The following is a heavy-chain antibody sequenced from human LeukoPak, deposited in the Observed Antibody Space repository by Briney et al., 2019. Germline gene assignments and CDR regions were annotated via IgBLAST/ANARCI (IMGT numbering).Heavy chain of an antibody. CDR3: ARDDCSGYYYLFG. CDR2: IWYDGSNK. CDR1: GFTFSSYG. J-gene: IGHJ4*02. Sequence: GGSLRLSCAASGFTFSSYGMHWVRQAPGKGLEWVAVIWYDGSNKYYADSVKGRFTISRDNSKNTLYLQMNSLRAEDTAVYYCARDDCSGYYYLFGWGQGTLVTVSS. V-gene: IGHV3-33*01. D-gene: IGHD3-22*01.